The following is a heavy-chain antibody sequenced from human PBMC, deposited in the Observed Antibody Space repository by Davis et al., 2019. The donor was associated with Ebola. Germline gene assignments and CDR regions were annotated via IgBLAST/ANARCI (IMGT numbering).Heavy chain of an antibody. J-gene: IGHJ6*02. Sequence: PGGSLRLSCKGSGYSFNSYWIGWVRQMPGKGLQWVGIIYPGDSDVRYSPSFQGQVTISADKSISTAYLQWSSLKASDTAMYYCATTVTTGHYYYGMDVWGQGTTVTVSS. CDR2: IYPGDSDV. D-gene: IGHD4-17*01. V-gene: IGHV5-51*01. CDR3: ATTVTTGHYYYGMDV. CDR1: GYSFNSYW.